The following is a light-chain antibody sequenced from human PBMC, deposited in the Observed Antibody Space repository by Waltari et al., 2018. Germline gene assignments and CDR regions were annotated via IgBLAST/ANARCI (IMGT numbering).Light chain of an antibody. CDR3: QQCYSSPYT. CDR1: QSVLSSSNNKNY. Sequence: DIVLTQSPDSLSVSLGARATLNCKSIQSVLSSSNNKNYLGWYQQKPGQTPKLLISWASTRESGVPDRFSGSGSGTDFTLTISSLQAEDVAVYYCQQCYSSPYTFGQGTKLEIK. V-gene: IGKV4-1*01. CDR2: WAS. J-gene: IGKJ2*01.